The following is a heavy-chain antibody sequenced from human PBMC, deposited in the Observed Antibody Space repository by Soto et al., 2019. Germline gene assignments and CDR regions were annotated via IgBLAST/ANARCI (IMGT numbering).Heavy chain of an antibody. V-gene: IGHV1-18*01. Sequence: ASVKVSCKASGYTFTSYGISWVRQAPGQGLEWMGWISAYNGNTNYAQKLQGRVTMTTDTSTSTAYMELRSLRSDDTAVYYCAREGRKVGRFGEDYYYMDVWGKGTTVTVSS. CDR1: GYTFTSYG. D-gene: IGHD3-10*01. CDR3: AREGRKVGRFGEDYYYMDV. J-gene: IGHJ6*03. CDR2: ISAYNGNT.